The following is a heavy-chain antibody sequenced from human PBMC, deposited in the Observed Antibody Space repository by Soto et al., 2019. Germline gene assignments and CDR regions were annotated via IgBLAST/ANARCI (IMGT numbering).Heavy chain of an antibody. CDR3: AKEGYCSSTSCYLDFDYYYMDV. CDR1: GFTFSSYA. V-gene: IGHV3-23*01. Sequence: GGSLRLSCAASGFTFSSYAMSWVRQAPGKGLEWVSAISGSGGSTYYADSVKGRFTISRDNSKNTLYLQMNSLRAEDTAVYYCAKEGYCSSTSCYLDFDYYYMDVWGKGTTVTVSS. CDR2: ISGSGGST. J-gene: IGHJ6*03. D-gene: IGHD2-2*01.